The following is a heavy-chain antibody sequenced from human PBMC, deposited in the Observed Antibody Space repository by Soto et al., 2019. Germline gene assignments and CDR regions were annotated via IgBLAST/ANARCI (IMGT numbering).Heavy chain of an antibody. CDR2: IFYGGHT. CDR3: ARSPQYSSGWNGGFDY. D-gene: IGHD6-19*01. V-gene: IGHV4-59*01. J-gene: IGHJ4*02. Sequence: SETLSLTCDVSGDFLTTYYWNWIRQSPGKGLEWIGYIFYGGHTNYNPSLRGRASISVDTSKNQFSLKLSSVTAADTAVYYCARSPQYSSGWNGGFDYWGQGTLVTVSS. CDR1: GDFLTTYY.